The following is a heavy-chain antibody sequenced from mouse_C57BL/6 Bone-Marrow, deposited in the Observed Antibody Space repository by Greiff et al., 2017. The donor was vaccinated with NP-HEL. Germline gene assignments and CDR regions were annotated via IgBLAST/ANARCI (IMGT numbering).Heavy chain of an antibody. J-gene: IGHJ1*03. Sequence: EVKLQESGGGLVQPGGSLKLSCAASGFTFSDYGMAWVRQAPRKGPEWVAFISNLAYSIYYADTVTGRFTISRENAKNTLYLEMSSLRSEDTAMYYCARHVVRRGYFDVWGTGTTVTVSS. D-gene: IGHD1-1*02. CDR3: ARHVVRRGYFDV. CDR1: GFTFSDYG. V-gene: IGHV5-15*01. CDR2: ISNLAYSI.